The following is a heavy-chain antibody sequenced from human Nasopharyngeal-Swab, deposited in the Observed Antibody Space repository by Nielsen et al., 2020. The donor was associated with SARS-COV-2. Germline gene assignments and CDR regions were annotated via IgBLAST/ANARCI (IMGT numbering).Heavy chain of an antibody. CDR3: ASRRSPTYYDSSAIYYYYGMDV. D-gene: IGHD3-22*01. Sequence: GESLKISCAASGFRFSDYYMSWIRQAPGKGLEWVSFISDSGSHSYYADSVKGRFTISRENTKNSLSLQMNSLRHEDTAVYYCASRRSPTYYDSSAIYYYYGMDVWGQGTTVTVSS. V-gene: IGHV3-11*01. J-gene: IGHJ6*02. CDR2: ISDSGSHS. CDR1: GFRFSDYY.